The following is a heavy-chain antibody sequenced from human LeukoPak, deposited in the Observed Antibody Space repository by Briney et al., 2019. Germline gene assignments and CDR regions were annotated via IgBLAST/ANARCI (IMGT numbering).Heavy chain of an antibody. J-gene: IGHJ4*02. CDR2: IHDSGIS. Sequence: SQTLSLTCTVSGGSISSGDYFWSWIRQPPGKGLQWIVYIHDSGISNYNASLKSRVTMSVDTSKNQISLKMSSVSAADTAVYYCAREDTANPGSYVDYWGQGTLVTVSS. V-gene: IGHV4-30-4*01. D-gene: IGHD3-10*01. CDR3: AREDTANPGSYVDY. CDR1: GGSISSGDYF.